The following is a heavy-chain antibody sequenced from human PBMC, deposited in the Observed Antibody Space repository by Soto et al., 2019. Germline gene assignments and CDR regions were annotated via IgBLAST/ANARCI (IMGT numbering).Heavy chain of an antibody. V-gene: IGHV4-30-4*01. CDR1: GGSISSGEYY. Sequence: QVQLQESGPGLVKPSQTLSLTCTVSGGSISSGEYYWSWIRQPPGEGLEWIGNIYYSGTTYNNPSLKSRVDTSNNQFSLKLSSVTAADTAVYYCARDGGFCTNGVCPVYYYYGMDVWGQGTTVTVSS. D-gene: IGHD2-8*01. CDR2: IYYSGTT. J-gene: IGHJ6*02. CDR3: ARDGGFCTNGVCPVYYYYGMDV.